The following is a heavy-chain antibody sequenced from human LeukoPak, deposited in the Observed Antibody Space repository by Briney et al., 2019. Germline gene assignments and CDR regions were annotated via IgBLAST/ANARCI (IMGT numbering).Heavy chain of an antibody. V-gene: IGHV4-59*01. CDR1: GGSITNYY. D-gene: IGHD4-11*01. J-gene: IGHJ6*03. CDR2: IHYSGST. Sequence: PSETLALTCTVSGGSITNYYWTWIRQPPGKGLEWIGYIHYSGSTNYNPSLKSRVTISVDTSKNQFSLKLSSVTAADTAVYYCARASVTYYYYYYMDVWGKGTTVTVSS. CDR3: ARASVTYYYYYYMDV.